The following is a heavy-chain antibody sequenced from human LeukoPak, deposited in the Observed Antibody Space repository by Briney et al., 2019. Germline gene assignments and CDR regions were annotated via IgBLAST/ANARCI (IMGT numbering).Heavy chain of an antibody. Sequence: SXAASGFTXXSNYMSWVRQAPGKGLEWVSVIYSGGSTYYSDSVKGRFTISRDNSKKTLYLQMNSLRAEDTAVYYCARSSIAARRAGDYWGREPWSPSPQ. CDR2: IYSGGST. D-gene: IGHD6-25*01. J-gene: IGHJ4*02. V-gene: IGHV3-66*02. CDR3: ARSSIAARRAGDY. CDR1: GFTXXSNY.